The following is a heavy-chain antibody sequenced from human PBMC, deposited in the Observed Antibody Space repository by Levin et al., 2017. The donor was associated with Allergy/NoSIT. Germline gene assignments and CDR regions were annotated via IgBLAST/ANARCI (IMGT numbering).Heavy chain of an antibody. CDR2: AYYSGSV. V-gene: IGHV4-59*01. J-gene: IGHJ4*02. D-gene: IGHD3-10*01. CDR3: ARVKGVWFGELLIDNYDY. CDR1: GGSISSYY. Sequence: PSETLSLTCTVSGGSISSYYWSWIRQPPGKGLEWIGYAYYSGSVNYNPSLKSRVTISVDTSKNQFSLKLSSVTAADTAVYYCARVKGVWFGELLIDNYDYWGQGTLVTVSS.